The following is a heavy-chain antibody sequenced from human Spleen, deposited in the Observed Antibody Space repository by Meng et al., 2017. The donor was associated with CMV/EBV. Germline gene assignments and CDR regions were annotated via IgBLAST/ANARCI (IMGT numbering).Heavy chain of an antibody. CDR1: TSDSAG. V-gene: IGHV6-1*01. CDR2: TYYRSKWYV. J-gene: IGHJ6*02. CDR3: ARDSSSLSFYYFAMDL. Sequence: TSDSAGWNWVRQSPSRGLEWLGRTYYRSKWYVDYAASLRSRITINPDTSKNQVSLQVNSVTPEDTALYYCARDSSSLSFYYFAMDLWGQGTTVTVSS. D-gene: IGHD6-6*01.